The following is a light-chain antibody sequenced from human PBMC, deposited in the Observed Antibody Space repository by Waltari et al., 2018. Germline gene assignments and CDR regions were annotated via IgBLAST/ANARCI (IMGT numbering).Light chain of an antibody. J-gene: IGKJ2*01. Sequence: EIVLTQSPGTLSLSPGERATLSCRASQSVSSSYLAWYQQKPGQAPRLLISGASSRATGIPDRVSGSGSGTDFTLTISRLEPEDFAVYYCQQYGSSPHTFGQGTKLEIK. CDR3: QQYGSSPHT. CDR2: GAS. V-gene: IGKV3-20*01. CDR1: QSVSSSY.